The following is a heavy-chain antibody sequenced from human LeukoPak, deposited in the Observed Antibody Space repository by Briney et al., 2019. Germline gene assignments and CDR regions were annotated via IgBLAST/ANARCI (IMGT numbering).Heavy chain of an antibody. D-gene: IGHD1-14*01. CDR1: GYSFTDYY. CDR3: ARVLARYGNLDY. CDR2: INLNSGGI. V-gene: IGHV1-2*02. Sequence: GASVKVSCKASGYSFTDYYIHWVRQAPGQGLGWMGWINLNSGGINYTPKFRGRVTMTRDTSISTAYLEPNRLTSDDTAVYYCARVLARYGNLDYWGQGILVTVSS. J-gene: IGHJ4*02.